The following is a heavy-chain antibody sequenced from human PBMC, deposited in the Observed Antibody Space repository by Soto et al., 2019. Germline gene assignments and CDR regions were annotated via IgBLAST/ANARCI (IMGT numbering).Heavy chain of an antibody. V-gene: IGHV3-23*01. Sequence: EVQLLESGGGLVQPGGSLRLYYVASSGFTFTYYSMSWVRQAPGKGLEWVAHISGRSDTTYYADSVKGRFTISRDNFKSTLYLQMNSLRADDTAVYYCADPVPAATHYCDYDMDVWGQGTTVTVSS. CDR1: GFTFTYYS. J-gene: IGHJ6*02. CDR3: ADPVPAATHYCDYDMDV. CDR2: ISGRSDTT. D-gene: IGHD2-2*01.